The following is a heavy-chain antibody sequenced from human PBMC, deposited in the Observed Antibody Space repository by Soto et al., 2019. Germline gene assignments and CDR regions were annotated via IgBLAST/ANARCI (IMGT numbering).Heavy chain of an antibody. CDR1: GYNFVNYH. CDR3: ARPLTLSTLAANLNYYFGLDV. D-gene: IGHD1-26*01. CDR2: IDPRDSYT. V-gene: IGHV5-10-1*01. J-gene: IGHJ6*02. Sequence: PGESLKISCKASGYNFVNYHISWVRQMPGKGLEWMGRIDPRDSYTNYSPSFQGHVAISIDKSINTAYLQWDSLKASDAAMYYCARPLTLSTLAANLNYYFGLDVWGQGTTVTVSS.